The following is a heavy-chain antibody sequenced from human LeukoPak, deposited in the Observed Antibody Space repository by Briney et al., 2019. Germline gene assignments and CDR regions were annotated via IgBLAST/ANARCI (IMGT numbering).Heavy chain of an antibody. Sequence: ASVKVSCKASGYTFNSYGISWVRQAPGQGLEWMGWISAYNGNTNYAQKLQGRVTMTTDTSTSTAYMELRSLRSDDTAVYYCARGSTMVRGVRYYGMDVWGQGTTVTVSS. D-gene: IGHD3-10*01. J-gene: IGHJ6*02. CDR1: GYTFNSYG. CDR3: ARGSTMVRGVRYYGMDV. CDR2: ISAYNGNT. V-gene: IGHV1-18*01.